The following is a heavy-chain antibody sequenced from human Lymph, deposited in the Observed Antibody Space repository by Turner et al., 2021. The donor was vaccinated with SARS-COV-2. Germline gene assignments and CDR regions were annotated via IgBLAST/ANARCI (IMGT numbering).Heavy chain of an antibody. J-gene: IGHJ4*02. Sequence: QVQLQESGPGLVKPSETLSLTCTVSGGSISSYYWSGIRQPPGKGLEWIGYIYYSGSTNYNPSLKSRVTISVDTSKNQFSLKLTSVTAADTAVYYCARGFDYWGQGTLVTVSP. CDR1: GGSISSYY. CDR3: ARGFDY. V-gene: IGHV4-59*01. CDR2: IYYSGST.